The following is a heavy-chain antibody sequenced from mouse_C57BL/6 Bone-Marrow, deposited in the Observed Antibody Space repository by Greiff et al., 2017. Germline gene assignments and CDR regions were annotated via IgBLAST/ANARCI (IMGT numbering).Heavy chain of an antibody. Sequence: VQLQQSGPVLVKPGASVKMSCKASGYTFTDYYMNWVKQSHGKSLEWIGVINPYNGGTSYNQKFKGKATLTVDKSSSTAYMELDSLTSKDSAVYYCARGRVYYDYGVKDFDYWGRGTTLTVSS. CDR1: GYTFTDYY. J-gene: IGHJ2*01. CDR3: ARGRVYYDYGVKDFDY. V-gene: IGHV1-19*01. CDR2: INPYNGGT. D-gene: IGHD2-4*01.